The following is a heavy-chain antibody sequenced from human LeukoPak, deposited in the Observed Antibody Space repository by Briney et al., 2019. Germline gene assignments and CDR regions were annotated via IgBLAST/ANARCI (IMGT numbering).Heavy chain of an antibody. D-gene: IGHD6-6*01. J-gene: IGHJ4*02. V-gene: IGHV1-24*01. CDR1: GYSLSKVS. CDR2: FDPEDGET. CDR3: AARLFGPDY. Sequence: ASVRVSCKVSGYSLSKVSIHWVRQAPGKGLEWMGGFDPEDGETIYAQKFQGRVTMTEDTSTDTAYMELSSLRSEDTAVYYCAARLFGPDYWGQGTLVTVSS.